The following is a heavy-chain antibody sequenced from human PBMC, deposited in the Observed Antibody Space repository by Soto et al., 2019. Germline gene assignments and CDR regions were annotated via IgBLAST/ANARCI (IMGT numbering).Heavy chain of an antibody. CDR3: PRARMVLSPSYFDS. J-gene: IGHJ4*02. CDR1: GGSISNFY. D-gene: IGHD2-8*01. CDR2: ISYSGNT. V-gene: IGHV4-59*01. Sequence: QVHLRESGPGLVKPSETLSLSCTISGGSISNFYWSWIRQPPGKGLEWIGYISYSGNTNYNPSLKSRVSISVDTSKNQLSLNLTSVTAADTAVYYCPRARMVLSPSYFDSWGQGTPVIVSS.